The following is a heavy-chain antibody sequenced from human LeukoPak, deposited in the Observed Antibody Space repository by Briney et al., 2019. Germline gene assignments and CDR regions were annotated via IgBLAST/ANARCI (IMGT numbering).Heavy chain of an antibody. CDR1: GGSISSYS. V-gene: IGHV4-59*12. CDR3: ARVVGATQFDC. Sequence: PSETLSLTCTVSGGSISSYSWSWIRQPPGKGLEWIGYIYYSGSTNYSPSLKSRVTISIDRSKNQFSLKLSSVTAADTAVYYCARVVGATQFDCWGQGTLVSVSS. D-gene: IGHD1-26*01. J-gene: IGHJ4*02. CDR2: IYYSGST.